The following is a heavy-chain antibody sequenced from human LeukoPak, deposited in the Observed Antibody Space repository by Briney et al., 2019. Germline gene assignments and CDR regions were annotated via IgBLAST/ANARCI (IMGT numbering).Heavy chain of an antibody. Sequence: PGGSLRLSCAASGFTFSSYVMHWVRQAPGKGLEWVAVIWYDGSNKYYAYSVKGRFTISRDNSKNTLYLQMNSLRAEDTAVYYCARDYCSSTSCYWHFWGQGTLVTVSS. D-gene: IGHD2-2*01. V-gene: IGHV3-33*01. J-gene: IGHJ4*02. CDR2: IWYDGSNK. CDR1: GFTFSSYV. CDR3: ARDYCSSTSCYWHF.